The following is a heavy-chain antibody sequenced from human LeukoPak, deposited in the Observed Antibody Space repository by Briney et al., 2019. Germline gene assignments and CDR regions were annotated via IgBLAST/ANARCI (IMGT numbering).Heavy chain of an antibody. CDR1: DDSISDYY. CDR3: TRDSSAARPPIYYMDV. CDR2: FYNSGRS. D-gene: IGHD6-6*01. J-gene: IGHJ6*03. Sequence: SETLSLTCTVSDDSISDYYRGWIRQPPGKGLEWIGYFYNSGRSTYNPSLKSRVTISADTSKNHFSLKLNSVTTADTAVYYCTRDSSAARPPIYYMDVWGKGTTVTVSS. V-gene: IGHV4-59*01.